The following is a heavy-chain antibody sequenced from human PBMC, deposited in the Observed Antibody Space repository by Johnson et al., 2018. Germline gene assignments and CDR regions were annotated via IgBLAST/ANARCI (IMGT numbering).Heavy chain of an antibody. CDR1: GFTFSNYN. CDR3: ARALGDYYNSGACDI. D-gene: IGHD3-22*01. J-gene: IGHJ3*02. V-gene: IGHV3-21*01. Sequence: VQLVQSGGGLVKPGGSLRLSCAASGFTFSNYNMNWVRQAPGKGLEWVSSISSYIYYADSVKGRFTISRDNAKNSLYLKMNSLRAEDTAVYDWARALGDYYNSGACDIWGQGTMVTVSS. CDR2: ISSYI.